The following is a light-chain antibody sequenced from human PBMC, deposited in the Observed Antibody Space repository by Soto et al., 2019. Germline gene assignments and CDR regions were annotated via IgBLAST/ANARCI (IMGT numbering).Light chain of an antibody. Sequence: QSVVTQPASVSGSPGQSIAISCTGTRSDVGAYNYVSWYQQHPGKAPKLMISEVTNRPSGVSDRFSGSKSGNTASLTISGLQAEDEADYYCRSFTSRFTFVFGTGTKVTVL. CDR1: RSDVGAYNY. V-gene: IGLV2-14*01. CDR3: RSFTSRFTFV. CDR2: EVT. J-gene: IGLJ1*01.